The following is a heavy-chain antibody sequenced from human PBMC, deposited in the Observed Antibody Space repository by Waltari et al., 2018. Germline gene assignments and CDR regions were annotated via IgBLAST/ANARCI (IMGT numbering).Heavy chain of an antibody. CDR3: ARRGQGYGSGSGWFDP. V-gene: IGHV1-46*01. J-gene: IGHJ5*02. CDR1: GYTFTSYY. Sequence: QVQLVQSGAEVKKPGASVKVSCKASGYTFTSYYMHWVRQAPGQGLEWMGIINPRGGSTSYAQKCQGRVTITRNTSISTAYMELSSLRSEDTAVYYCARRGQGYGSGSGWFDPWGQGTLVIVSS. D-gene: IGHD3-10*01. CDR2: INPRGGST.